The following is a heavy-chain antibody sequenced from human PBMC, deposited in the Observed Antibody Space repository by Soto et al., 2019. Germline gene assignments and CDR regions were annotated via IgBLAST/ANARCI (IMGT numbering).Heavy chain of an antibody. V-gene: IGHV4-4*02. J-gene: IGHJ3*01. CDR1: RGSISSSDW. CDR3: VPGGGMAFDF. CDR2: IYHSGNT. Sequence: QVQLQESGPGLVKPSGTLSLICTVSRGSISSSDWWSWVRQPPGKGLEWIGEIYHSGNTNYNPSLKSEITMSGERSNNHFPLMVPLWTPATRPGYYLVPGGGMAFDFWGQGQWSSSLQ. D-gene: IGHD3-16*01.